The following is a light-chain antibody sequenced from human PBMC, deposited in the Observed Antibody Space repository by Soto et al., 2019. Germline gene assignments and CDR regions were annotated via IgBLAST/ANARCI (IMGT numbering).Light chain of an antibody. J-gene: IGKJ1*01. V-gene: IGKV1-39*01. CDR1: QGISDY. CDR2: AAS. Sequence: DIHLTQSPSFLSASVGDRVTITCRASQGISDYLAWYQQKPGKAPKLLIYAASRLQSGVPSRFSGSGSGTDFTLTISSLQPEDFATYYCQQSYSTPPWTFGQGTKVDIK. CDR3: QQSYSTPPWT.